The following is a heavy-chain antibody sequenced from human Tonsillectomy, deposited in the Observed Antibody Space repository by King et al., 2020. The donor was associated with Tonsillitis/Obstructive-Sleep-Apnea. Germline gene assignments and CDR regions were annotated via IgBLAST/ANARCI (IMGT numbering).Heavy chain of an antibody. CDR2: INWNGGST. D-gene: IGHD6-19*01. CDR1: GFTFDDYG. Sequence: VQLVESGGGVVRHGGSLRLSCAASGFTFDDYGMSWVRQAPGKGLEWVSGINWNGGSTGYADSVKGRFTISRYNAKNSLYLQMNRLRAEDTALYYCARVLTGYSSGWSDWYFDLWGRGTLVTVSS. CDR3: ARVLTGYSSGWSDWYFDL. V-gene: IGHV3-20*04. J-gene: IGHJ2*01.